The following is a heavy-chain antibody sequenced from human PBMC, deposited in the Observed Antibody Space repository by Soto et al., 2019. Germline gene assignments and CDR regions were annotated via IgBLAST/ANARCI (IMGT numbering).Heavy chain of an antibody. Sequence: ASVKVSCKASGGTFSSYAISWVRQAPGQGLEWMGGIIPIFGTANYAQKFQGRVTITADESTSTAYMELSSLRSEDTAVYYCAREEGNSDAFDIWGQGTMVTVSS. CDR3: AREEGNSDAFDI. V-gene: IGHV1-69*13. CDR1: GGTFSSYA. CDR2: IIPIFGTA. J-gene: IGHJ3*02.